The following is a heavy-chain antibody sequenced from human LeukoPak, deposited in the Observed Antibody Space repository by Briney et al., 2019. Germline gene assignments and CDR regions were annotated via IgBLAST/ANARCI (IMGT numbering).Heavy chain of an antibody. J-gene: IGHJ4*02. CDR2: IKQDGSEK. CDR3: ARDRVYYDSSGYYSLRY. Sequence: GGSLRLSCAASGFTFSSYWMSWVRQAPGKGLEWVANIKQDGSEKYYVDSVKGRFTISRDNAKNSLYLQMNSLRAEDTAVYYCARDRVYYDSSGYYSLRYWGQGTLVTVSS. V-gene: IGHV3-7*01. D-gene: IGHD3-22*01. CDR1: GFTFSSYW.